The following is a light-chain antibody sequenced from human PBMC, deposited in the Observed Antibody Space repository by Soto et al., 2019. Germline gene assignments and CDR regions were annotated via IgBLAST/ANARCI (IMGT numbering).Light chain of an antibody. Sequence: DIQMTQSPSTLSASVGDRVTITCRASQTIDSWLAWYQQRPGKPPKLLIYKASTLASGVPSRFSGSGSGTEGTITLNSLQPDDGQTYYCQQYHIYSGTFGQGTKVDIK. J-gene: IGKJ1*01. CDR2: KAS. CDR1: QTIDSW. CDR3: QQYHIYSGT. V-gene: IGKV1-5*03.